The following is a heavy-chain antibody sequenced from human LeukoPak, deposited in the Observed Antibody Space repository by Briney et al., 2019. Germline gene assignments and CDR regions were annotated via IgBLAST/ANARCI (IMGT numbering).Heavy chain of an antibody. CDR2: INHSGST. J-gene: IGHJ4*02. V-gene: IGHV4-39*01. CDR3: ARHGPGIAAAGTFDY. Sequence: SETLSLTCAVSGGSISSGTYFWSWIRQPPGKGLEWIGEINHSGSTNYNPSLKSRVTISVDTSKNQFSLKLSSVTAADTAVYYCARHGPGIAAAGTFDYRGQGTLVTVSS. CDR1: GGSISSGTYF. D-gene: IGHD6-13*01.